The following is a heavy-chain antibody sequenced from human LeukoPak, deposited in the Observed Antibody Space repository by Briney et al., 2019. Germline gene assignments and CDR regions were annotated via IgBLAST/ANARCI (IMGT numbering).Heavy chain of an antibody. V-gene: IGHV4-59*01. J-gene: IGHJ4*02. D-gene: IGHD3-10*01. CDR2: IYYRVTS. CDR3: ARAVGGDGSGSL. CDR1: GDSINTYY. Sequence: PSETLSLTCTVSGDSINTYYWSWIRQPPGKGLEWIGYIYYRVTSDYNPSLKSRVTMLVDMSTSQISLKLSSVTAADTAVYYCARAVGGDGSGSLWGPGTLVTVSS.